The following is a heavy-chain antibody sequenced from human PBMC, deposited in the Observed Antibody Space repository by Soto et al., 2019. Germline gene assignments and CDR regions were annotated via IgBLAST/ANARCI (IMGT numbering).Heavy chain of an antibody. CDR3: ARRTETDYYGMDV. CDR1: GYSFSNYW. CDR2: IYPDDSDT. D-gene: IGHD4-17*01. J-gene: IGHJ6*02. Sequence: PGESLKISCKGSGYSFSNYWIGWVRQMPGKGLEWMGIIYPDDSDTRYSPSFQGQVTISADKSIRTAYLQWSSLKASDTATYYCARRTETDYYGMDVWGQGTTVTVSS. V-gene: IGHV5-51*01.